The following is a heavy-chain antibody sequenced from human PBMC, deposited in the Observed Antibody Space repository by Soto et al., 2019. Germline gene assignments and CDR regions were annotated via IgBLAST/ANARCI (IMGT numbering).Heavy chain of an antibody. Sequence: ASVKVSCKASGYTFTSYDINWVRQATGQGLEWMGWMNPNSGNTGYAQEFQGRVTMTRNTSISTAYMELSSLRSEDTAVYYCATALGWYFDLWGRGTLVTVSS. CDR2: MNPNSGNT. CDR3: ATALGWYFDL. V-gene: IGHV1-8*01. CDR1: GYTFTSYD. J-gene: IGHJ2*01.